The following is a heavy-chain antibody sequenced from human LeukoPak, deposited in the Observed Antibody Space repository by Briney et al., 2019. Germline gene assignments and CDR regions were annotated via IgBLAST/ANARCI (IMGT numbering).Heavy chain of an antibody. V-gene: IGHV4-4*08. D-gene: IGHD6-19*01. CDR1: GGSLGGYY. Sequence: PSETLSLTCTVSGGSLGGYYWSWIRQIPGKGLEYIGYIYPTGNTNGNTNYNPSLKSRVTISVDTSKNQFSLNLTSVTAADTAKYYCARLQWLVRSWFDPWGQGTLVIVSS. CDR3: ARLQWLVRSWFDP. J-gene: IGHJ5*02. CDR2: IYPTGNT.